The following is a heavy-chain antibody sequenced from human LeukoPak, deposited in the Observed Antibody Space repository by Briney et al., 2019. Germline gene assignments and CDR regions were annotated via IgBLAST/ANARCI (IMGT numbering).Heavy chain of an antibody. CDR1: GFTFSSYA. D-gene: IGHD3-22*01. J-gene: IGHJ4*02. CDR2: ISGSGGST. CDR3: AKVGSSGYYCDY. V-gene: IGHV3-23*01. Sequence: GGSLRLSCAASGFTFSSYAMSWVRQAPGKGLEWVSAISGSGGSTYYADSVKGRFTISRDNSKNTLYLQMNSLRSEDTAVYYCAKVGSSGYYCDYWGQGTLVTVSS.